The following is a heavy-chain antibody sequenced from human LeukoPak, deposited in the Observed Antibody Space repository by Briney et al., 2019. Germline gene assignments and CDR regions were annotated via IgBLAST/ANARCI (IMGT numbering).Heavy chain of an antibody. J-gene: IGHJ4*02. D-gene: IGHD3-16*01. CDR2: ISGSGGST. CDR3: AKDLYTITAGGY. V-gene: IGHV3-23*01. CDR1: GGSISSYY. Sequence: ETLSLTCTVSGGSISSYYWSWVRQAPGKGLEWVSAISGSGGSTYYADSVKGRFTISRDNSKNTLYLQMNSLRAEDTAVYYCAKDLYTITAGGYWGQGTLVTVSS.